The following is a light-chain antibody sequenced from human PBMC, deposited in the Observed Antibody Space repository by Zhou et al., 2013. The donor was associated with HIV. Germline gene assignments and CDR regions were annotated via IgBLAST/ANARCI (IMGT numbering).Light chain of an antibody. J-gene: IGKJ2*01. Sequence: IRMTQSPSSLSASTGDRVTITCRASQGISSYLAWYQQKPGKAPKLLIYAASTLQSGVPSRFSGSGSGTDFTLTISCLQSEDFATYYCQQYYSYPHTFGQGTKLEIK. CDR3: QQYYSYPHT. CDR2: AAS. V-gene: IGKV1-8*01. CDR1: QGISSY.